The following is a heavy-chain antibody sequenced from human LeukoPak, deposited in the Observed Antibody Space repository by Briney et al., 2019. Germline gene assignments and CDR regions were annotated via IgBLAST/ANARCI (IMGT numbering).Heavy chain of an antibody. J-gene: IGHJ5*02. CDR1: GFTFSSYG. CDR3: ARVSGDGYNFGWFDP. CDR2: IWYDGSNK. D-gene: IGHD5-12*01. Sequence: GRSLRLSCAASGFTFSSYGMPWVRQAPGKGLEWVAVIWYDGSNKYYADSVKDRFTISRDNSKNTLYLQMNSLRAEDTAVYYCARVSGDGYNFGWFDPWGQGTLVTVSS. V-gene: IGHV3-33*01.